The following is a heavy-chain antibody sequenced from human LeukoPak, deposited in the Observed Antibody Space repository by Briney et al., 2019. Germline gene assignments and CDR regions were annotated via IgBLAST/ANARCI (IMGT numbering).Heavy chain of an antibody. J-gene: IGHJ4*02. CDR2: IYYSGST. Sequence: SETLSLTCTVSGGSISSYYWSWIRQPPGKGLECIGYIYYSGSTNYNPSLKSRVTISVDTSKNQFSLKLSSVTAADTAVYYCARGYPVGGARYYFDYWGQGTLVTVSS. D-gene: IGHD3-16*01. CDR1: GGSISSYY. V-gene: IGHV4-59*08. CDR3: ARGYPVGGARYYFDY.